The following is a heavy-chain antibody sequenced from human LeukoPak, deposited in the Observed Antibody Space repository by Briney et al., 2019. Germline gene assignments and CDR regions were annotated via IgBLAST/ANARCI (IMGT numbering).Heavy chain of an antibody. Sequence: ASVKVSCKVSGYTLTELSMHWVRQAPGKGLEWMGGFDPEVGKTIYAQKFQGRVTMTEDTSTDTAYMELSSLRSEDTAVYYCATRYCSGGSCPNYYYYYINVWGKGTTVTISS. V-gene: IGHV1-24*01. CDR3: ATRYCSGGSCPNYYYYYINV. CDR2: FDPEVGKT. J-gene: IGHJ6*03. CDR1: GYTLTELS. D-gene: IGHD2-15*01.